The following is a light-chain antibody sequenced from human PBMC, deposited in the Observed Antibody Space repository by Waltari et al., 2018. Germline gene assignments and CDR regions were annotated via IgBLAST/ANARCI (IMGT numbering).Light chain of an antibody. CDR3: QQSFSTLGT. Sequence: DIQMTQSPSSLSASVGDRVTITCRASQNIYNYLNWYQQKPGKAPKLLIYAASSLQSGVPSRFSGSGYGTDFTLTISSLQPEDFATYYCQQSFSTLGTFGPGTKVEIK. V-gene: IGKV1-39*01. J-gene: IGKJ3*01. CDR2: AAS. CDR1: QNIYNY.